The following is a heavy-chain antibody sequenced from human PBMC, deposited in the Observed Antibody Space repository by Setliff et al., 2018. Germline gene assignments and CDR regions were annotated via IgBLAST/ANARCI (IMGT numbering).Heavy chain of an antibody. D-gene: IGHD1-1*01. CDR2: ISAYNGNT. CDR1: GYTFTSYG. CDR3: ARHTGTAWVDWFDP. Sequence: ASVKVSCKASGYTFTSYGISWVRQAPGQGLEWMGWISAYNGNTNYAQKLQGRVTMTTDTSTSTAYMELRSLRSDDTAVYYCARHTGTAWVDWFDPWGRGTLVTVSS. V-gene: IGHV1-18*01. J-gene: IGHJ5*02.